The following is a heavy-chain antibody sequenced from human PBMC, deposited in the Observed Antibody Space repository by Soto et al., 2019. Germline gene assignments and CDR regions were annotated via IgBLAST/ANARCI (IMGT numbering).Heavy chain of an antibody. CDR2: IGTAGVT. J-gene: IGHJ6*03. CDR3: ARAGAGYRSGVSRSNGHHYYYMDL. V-gene: IGHV3-13*01. CDR1: GFTFSSYD. Sequence: EVQLVESGGGLVQPGGSLRLSCAASGFTFSSYDMHWVRQATGKGLEWVSAIGTAGVTYYPGSVKGRFTISREDAKNSLYLQMNGLSAGATAVYYSARAGAGYRSGVSRSNGHHYYYMDLWGKGTTVTVSS. D-gene: IGHD2-15*01.